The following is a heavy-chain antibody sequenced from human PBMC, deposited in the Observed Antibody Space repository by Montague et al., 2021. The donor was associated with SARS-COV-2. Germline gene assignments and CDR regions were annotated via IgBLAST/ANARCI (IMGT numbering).Heavy chain of an antibody. V-gene: IGHV4-34*01. J-gene: IGHJ6*02. CDR2: INHSGST. Sequence: SETLSLTCAVYGGSFSGYYWSWIRQPPGKGLEWIGEINHSGSTNYNPSLKSRVTISVDTSKNQFSLKLSSVTAADTAVYYCARSGWEQRVRARYYYYSAMDVWGQGTPVTVSS. CDR3: ARSGWEQRVRARYYYYSAMDV. D-gene: IGHD6-6*01. CDR1: GGSFSGYY.